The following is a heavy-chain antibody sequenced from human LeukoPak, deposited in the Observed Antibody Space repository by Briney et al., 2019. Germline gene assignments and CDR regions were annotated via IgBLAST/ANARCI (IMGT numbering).Heavy chain of an antibody. CDR1: GFTVSSNY. CDR2: IYSGGST. J-gene: IGHJ4*02. CDR3: ATDGGLSGVADRGFDY. D-gene: IGHD3-3*01. Sequence: GGSLRLSCAASGFTVSSNYMSWVRQAPGKGLEWVSVIYSGGSTYYADSVKGRFTISRDNSKNTLYLQMNSLRAEDTAVYYCATDGGLSGVADRGFDYWGQGTLVTVSS. V-gene: IGHV3-53*01.